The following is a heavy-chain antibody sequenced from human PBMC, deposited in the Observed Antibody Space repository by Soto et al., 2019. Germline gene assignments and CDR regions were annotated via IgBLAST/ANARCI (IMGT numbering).Heavy chain of an antibody. CDR2: ISAYNGNT. V-gene: IGHV1-18*01. CDR3: ARDLWRTVTTPAGGYYYYGMDV. D-gene: IGHD4-17*01. CDR1: GYTFTSYG. J-gene: IGHJ6*02. Sequence: QVQLVQSGAEVKKPGASVKVSCKASGYTFTSYGISWVRQAPGQGLEWMGWISAYNGNTNYAQKLQGRVTMTTDTSTSTAYMELRSLRSDDTAVYYCARDLWRTVTTPAGGYYYYGMDVWGQGTTVTVSS.